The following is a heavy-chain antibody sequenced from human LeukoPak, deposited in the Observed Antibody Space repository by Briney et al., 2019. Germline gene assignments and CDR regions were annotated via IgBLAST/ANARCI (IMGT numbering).Heavy chain of an antibody. CDR2: ISGSGGST. D-gene: IGHD3/OR15-3a*01. Sequence: GGSLRLSCAASGFTFSSYAMSWVRQAPGKGLEWISAISGSGGSTYYADSVKGRFTISRDNSKNTLYLQMNSLRAEDTAVYYCVRGLGWTSGTELVDYWGQGTLVTVSS. CDR1: GFTFSSYA. V-gene: IGHV3-23*01. CDR3: VRGLGWTSGTELVDY. J-gene: IGHJ4*02.